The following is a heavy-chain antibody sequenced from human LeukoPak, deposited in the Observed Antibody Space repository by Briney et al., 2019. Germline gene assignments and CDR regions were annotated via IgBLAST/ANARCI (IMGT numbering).Heavy chain of an antibody. CDR3: ATGSGSPYFDEAFDI. D-gene: IGHD3-10*01. CDR1: GFTFSSYE. Sequence: GGSLRLSCAASGFTFSSYEMNWLRQAPGKGLEWVSYISSSGSTIYYADSVKGRFTISRDNAKNSLYLQMNSLRAEDTAVYYCATGSGSPYFDEAFDIWGQGTMVTVSS. J-gene: IGHJ3*02. V-gene: IGHV3-48*03. CDR2: ISSSGSTI.